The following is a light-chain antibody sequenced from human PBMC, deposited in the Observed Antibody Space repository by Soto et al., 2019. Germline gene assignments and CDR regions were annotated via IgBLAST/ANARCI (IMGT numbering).Light chain of an antibody. CDR2: AAS. Sequence: DIQMTQSPSFLSASFGDRVTLTCRARQNIDTYLNWYQQKPGTAPKLLVYAASSLHSGVPSRFSGSGSGTDFTLTISRLQPEDFATYYCQQSHTTPYTFGQGTKLEI. J-gene: IGKJ2*01. CDR1: QNIDTY. CDR3: QQSHTTPYT. V-gene: IGKV1-39*01.